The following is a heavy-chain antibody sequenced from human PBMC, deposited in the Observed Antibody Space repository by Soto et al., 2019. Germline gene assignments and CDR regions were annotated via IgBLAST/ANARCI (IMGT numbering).Heavy chain of an antibody. V-gene: IGHV4-30-4*01. CDR1: GGSISSGDYY. Sequence: SETLSLTCTVSGGSISSGDYYWNWIRQPPGKGLEWIGYIYYSDNTYYNPSLKSRVSISIDTSKNQLSLKLSSVTAADTAVYFCARDPRITIFGVVTAYGLDVWGQGTTVTV. CDR2: IYYSDNT. D-gene: IGHD3-3*01. J-gene: IGHJ6*02. CDR3: ARDPRITIFGVVTAYGLDV.